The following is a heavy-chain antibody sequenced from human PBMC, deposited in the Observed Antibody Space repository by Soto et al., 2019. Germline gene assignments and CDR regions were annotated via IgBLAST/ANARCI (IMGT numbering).Heavy chain of an antibody. CDR2: ISYDGSNK. CDR1: GFTFSSYA. V-gene: IGHV3-30-3*01. Sequence: QVQLVESGGGVVQPGRSLRLSCAASGFTFSSYAMHWVRQAPGKGLEWVAVISYDGSNKYYADSVKGRFTISRDNSKNTLYLQMNSLRAEDTAVYYCARGADYGDSPVGWGQGTMVTVSS. D-gene: IGHD4-17*01. J-gene: IGHJ3*01. CDR3: ARGADYGDSPVG.